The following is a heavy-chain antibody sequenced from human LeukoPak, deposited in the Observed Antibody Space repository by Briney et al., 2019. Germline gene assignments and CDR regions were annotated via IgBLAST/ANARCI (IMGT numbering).Heavy chain of an antibody. CDR3: ARVAFRYCSSTSCSQYNWSDP. CDR2: IYYSGST. Sequence: SETLSLTCTVSGGSISSGGYYWSWIRQHPGKGLEWIGYIYYSGSTYYNPSLKSRVTISVDTSKNQFSLKLSSVTAADTAVYYCARVAFRYCSSTSCSQYNWSDPWGQGTLVTVSS. V-gene: IGHV4-31*03. CDR1: GGSISSGGYY. J-gene: IGHJ5*02. D-gene: IGHD2-2*01.